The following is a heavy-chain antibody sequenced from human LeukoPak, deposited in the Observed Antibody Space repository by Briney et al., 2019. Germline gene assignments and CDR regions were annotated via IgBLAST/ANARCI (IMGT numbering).Heavy chain of an antibody. D-gene: IGHD1-26*01. CDR3: VRDRELTY. CDR1: GGSVSHGTYY. CDR2: IYYTGST. Sequence: PSETLSLTCTVSGGSVSHGTYYWSWIRQPPGKGLEWIGYIYYTGSTNYNPSLKSRVTISVDTSKNQFSLKLSSVTAADTAVYYCVRDRELTYWSQGTLVTVSS. J-gene: IGHJ4*02. V-gene: IGHV4-61*01.